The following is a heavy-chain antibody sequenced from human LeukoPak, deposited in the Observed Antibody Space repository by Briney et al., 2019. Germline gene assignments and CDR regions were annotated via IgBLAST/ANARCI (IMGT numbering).Heavy chain of an antibody. V-gene: IGHV3-30*18. CDR3: AKAGIQLWLWNYFDS. CDR2: ISYDGSNK. CDR1: GFTFSSYG. D-gene: IGHD5-18*01. Sequence: PGRSLRLSCAASGFTFSSYGMHWVRQAPGKGLEWVAVISYDGSNKYYADSVKGRFTISGDNSKNTLYLQMNSLRAEDTAVYYCAKAGIQLWLWNYFDSWGQGTLVTVSS. J-gene: IGHJ4*02.